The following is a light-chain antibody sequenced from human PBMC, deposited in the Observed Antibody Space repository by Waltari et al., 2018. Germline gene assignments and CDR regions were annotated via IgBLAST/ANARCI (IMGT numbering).Light chain of an antibody. V-gene: IGLV3-1*01. CDR1: KLGDKY. J-gene: IGLJ2*01. CDR3: QAWDSGVV. Sequence: SYELTKPPSVSVSPGQTASITCSGDKLGDKYVCWYQQKPGHSPEVVIYQDSLRPSWIPERFSGSNSGNTATLTISGTQPVDDADYYCQAWDSGVVFGGGTKLTVL. CDR2: QDS.